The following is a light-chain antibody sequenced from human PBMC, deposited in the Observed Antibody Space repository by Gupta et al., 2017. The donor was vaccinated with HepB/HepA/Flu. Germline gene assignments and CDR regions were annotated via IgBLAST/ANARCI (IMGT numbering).Light chain of an antibody. J-gene: IGKJ2*01. V-gene: IGKV1-5*03. CDR1: QTINNW. Sequence: DIPMTQSPSTLSASVGDRVTITCRASQTINNWLDWYQQKPGKAPKLLIYKASNLESGVPSRFSGSGSGTEFTLTINSLQPDDFATYYCQQYNSNSYTFGQGTKVEIK. CDR3: QQYNSNSYT. CDR2: KAS.